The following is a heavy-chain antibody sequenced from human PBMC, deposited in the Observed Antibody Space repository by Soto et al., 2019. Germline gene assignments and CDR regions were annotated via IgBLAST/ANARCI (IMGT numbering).Heavy chain of an antibody. CDR2: IIPILGIA. D-gene: IGHD5-12*01. Sequence: QVQLVQSGAEVKKPGSSVKVSCKASGGTFSSYTISWVRQAPGQGLEWMGRIIPILGIANYAQKFQGRVTXAXEXXTSTAYMELSSLRSEDTAVYYCAREGGYSGYDLDYWGQGTLVTVSS. J-gene: IGHJ4*02. CDR1: GGTFSSYT. CDR3: AREGGYSGYDLDY. V-gene: IGHV1-69*08.